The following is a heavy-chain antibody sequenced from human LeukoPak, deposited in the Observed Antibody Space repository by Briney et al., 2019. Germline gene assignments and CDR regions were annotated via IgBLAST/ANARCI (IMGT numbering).Heavy chain of an antibody. CDR1: GGSISSGGYY. J-gene: IGHJ4*02. V-gene: IGHV4-30-2*01. Sequence: PSQTLSLTFTVSGGSISSGGYYWSWIRQPPGKGLEWIGYIYHSGSTYYNPSLKSRVTISVDRSKNQFSLKLSSVTAADTAVYYCARGGQGCSGGSCILLDYWGQGTLVTVSS. D-gene: IGHD2-15*01. CDR3: ARGGQGCSGGSCILLDY. CDR2: IYHSGST.